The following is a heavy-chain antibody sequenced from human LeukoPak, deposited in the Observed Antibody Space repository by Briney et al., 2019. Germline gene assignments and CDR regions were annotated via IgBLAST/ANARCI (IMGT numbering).Heavy chain of an antibody. Sequence: PGGSLRLSCAASGLTVGDYGMGWVRQAPGKGLEWVSGINWSGESTGYADSVKGRFTISRDNAENALYLQMNSLRAEDTALYYCARDLSSSWYSLGYWGRGTLVTVSS. D-gene: IGHD6-13*01. V-gene: IGHV3-20*04. CDR1: GLTVGDYG. CDR3: ARDLSSSWYSLGY. CDR2: INWSGEST. J-gene: IGHJ4*02.